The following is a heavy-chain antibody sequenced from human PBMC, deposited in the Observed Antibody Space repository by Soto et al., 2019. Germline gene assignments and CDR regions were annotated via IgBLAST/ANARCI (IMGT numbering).Heavy chain of an antibody. CDR2: ISAYNAKT. CDR1: GDTFTRCG. Sequence: QVPLVQSGAEVKKPGASVKVSCKASGDTFTRCGISWVRQAPGQGLEWMGWISAYNAKTDYAQKFQGRVTLTTDTPTSTAYMELRSLRSDDTAVYYCYAADFYYYGMDVWGPGTTVTVSS. D-gene: IGHD2-2*01. V-gene: IGHV1-18*01. CDR3: YAADFYYYGMDV. J-gene: IGHJ6*02.